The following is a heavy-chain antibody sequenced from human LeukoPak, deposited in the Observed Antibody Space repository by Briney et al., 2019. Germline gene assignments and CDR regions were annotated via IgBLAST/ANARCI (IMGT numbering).Heavy chain of an antibody. CDR2: IYTSGST. CDR3: ARDLIEAAVNWFDP. Sequence: SETLSLTCTVSGGSISSYYWSWIRQPAGEGLEWIGRIYTSGSTNYNPSLKSRVTMSVDTSKNQFSLKLSSVTAADTAVYYCARDLIEAAVNWFDPWGQGTLVTVSS. J-gene: IGHJ5*02. V-gene: IGHV4-4*07. D-gene: IGHD6-13*01. CDR1: GGSISSYY.